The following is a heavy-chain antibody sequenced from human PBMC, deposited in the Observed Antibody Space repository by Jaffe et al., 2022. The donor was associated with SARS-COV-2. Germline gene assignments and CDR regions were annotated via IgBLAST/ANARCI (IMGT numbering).Heavy chain of an antibody. D-gene: IGHD1-20*01. CDR1: GFTFSSYE. J-gene: IGHJ6*02. CDR2: ISSSGSTI. CDR3: ARELGIYYYYGMDV. Sequence: EVQLVESGGGLVQPGGSLRLSCAASGFTFSSYEMNWVRQAPGKGLEWVSYISSSGSTIYYADSVKGRFTISRDNAKNSLYLQMNSLRAEDTAVYYCARELGIYYYYGMDVWGQGTTVTVSS. V-gene: IGHV3-48*03.